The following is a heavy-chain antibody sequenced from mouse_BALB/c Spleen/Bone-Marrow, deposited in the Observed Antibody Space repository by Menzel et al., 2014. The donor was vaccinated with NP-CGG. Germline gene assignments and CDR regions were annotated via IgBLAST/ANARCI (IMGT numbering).Heavy chain of an antibody. CDR3: ARDYYGSSGAVDY. Sequence: QVQLQQSGPELVKPGASVKMSCKASGYTFTDYVISWVKQRTGQGLEWIGEIYPGSGSTYYNEKFKGKATLTADKSSNAAYMQLRSLTSEDSAVYFCARDYYGSSGAVDYWGQGTSVTVSS. D-gene: IGHD1-1*01. CDR1: GYTFTDYV. J-gene: IGHJ4*01. CDR2: IYPGSGST. V-gene: IGHV1-77*01.